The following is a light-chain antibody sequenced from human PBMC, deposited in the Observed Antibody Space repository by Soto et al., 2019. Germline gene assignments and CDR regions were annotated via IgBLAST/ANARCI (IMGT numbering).Light chain of an antibody. J-gene: IGKJ4*01. Sequence: EIVMTQSPATLSVSPGERATLSGRASQSVSGNLAWYPQKPGHAHRLLIYAASTRSTGISARFSGSGSGTDFTLTSRSLPSEYFARYYCQQYNKSPLTFGVGTKVEIK. CDR1: QSVSGN. V-gene: IGKV3-15*01. CDR3: QQYNKSPLT. CDR2: AAS.